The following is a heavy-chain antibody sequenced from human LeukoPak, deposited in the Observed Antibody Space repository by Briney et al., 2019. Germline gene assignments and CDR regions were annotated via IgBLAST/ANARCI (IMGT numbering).Heavy chain of an antibody. CDR3: ARDPGWGALDY. CDR1: GFSFSTTW. CDR2: INIDGSQR. Sequence: GGSLRLSCAASGFSFSTTWMSWVRQTPGKGLELVANINIDGSQRYHADSVEGRFTISRDNVKNTLYLQMSSLRVEDTAVYYCARDPGWGALDYWGQGALVIVSS. D-gene: IGHD3-16*01. V-gene: IGHV3-7*03. J-gene: IGHJ4*02.